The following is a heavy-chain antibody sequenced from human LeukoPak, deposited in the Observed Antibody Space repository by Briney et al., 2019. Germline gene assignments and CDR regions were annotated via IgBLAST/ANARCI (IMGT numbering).Heavy chain of an antibody. Sequence: SETLSLTCTVSGGSISSYYWSWIRQPPGKGLEWIGYIYYSGSTNYNPSLKSRVTISVDTSKNQFSLKLSSVTAADTAVYYCAREGSIAVAEIDYWGQGTLVTVSS. CDR2: IYYSGST. V-gene: IGHV4-59*12. CDR3: AREGSIAVAEIDY. D-gene: IGHD6-19*01. CDR1: GGSISSYY. J-gene: IGHJ4*02.